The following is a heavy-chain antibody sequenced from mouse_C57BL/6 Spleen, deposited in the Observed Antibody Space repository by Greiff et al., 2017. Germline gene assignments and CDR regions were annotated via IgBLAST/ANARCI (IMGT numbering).Heavy chain of an antibody. D-gene: IGHD3-1*01. Sequence: VQLQQSGPELVKPGASVKISCKASGYSFTGYYMNWVKQSPEKSLEWIGEINPSTGGTTYNQKFKAKATLTVDKSSSTAYMQLKSLTSEDSAVYYCAREGLLDYWGQGTTLTVSS. J-gene: IGHJ2*01. CDR3: AREGLLDY. CDR1: GYSFTGYY. V-gene: IGHV1-42*01. CDR2: INPSTGGT.